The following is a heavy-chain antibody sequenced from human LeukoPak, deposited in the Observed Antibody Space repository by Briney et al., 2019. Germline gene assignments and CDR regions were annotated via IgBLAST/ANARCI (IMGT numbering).Heavy chain of an antibody. V-gene: IGHV3-66*01. J-gene: IGHJ6*02. CDR1: GFTVSSNY. CDR2: ISGGGSA. D-gene: IGHD5-24*01. CDR3: ATRDKGYYYGVDV. Sequence: GGSLRLSCAASGFTVSSNYMTWVRQAPGKGLEWVSIISGGGSAYYADSVKGRFTISRDSSKNTFYLQMNSLRAEDTAVYYCATRDKGYYYGVDVWGQRTTVTVSS.